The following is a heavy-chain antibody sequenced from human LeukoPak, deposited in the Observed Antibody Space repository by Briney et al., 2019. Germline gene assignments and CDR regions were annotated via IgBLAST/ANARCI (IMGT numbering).Heavy chain of an antibody. CDR1: GFTFSSYG. V-gene: IGHV3-30*18. J-gene: IGHJ4*02. CDR2: ISYDGSNK. Sequence: QPGRSLRLSCAASGFTFSSYGMHWVRQAPGKGLEWVAVISYDGSNKYYADSAKGRFTISRDNSKNTLYLQMNSLRAEDTAVYYCAKGDSRFGESGIDYWGQGTLVTVSS. CDR3: AKGDSRFGESGIDY. D-gene: IGHD3-10*01.